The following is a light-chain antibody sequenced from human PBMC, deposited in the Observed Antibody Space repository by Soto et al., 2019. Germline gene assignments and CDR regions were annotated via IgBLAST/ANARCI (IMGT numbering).Light chain of an antibody. CDR1: QSVRSSY. CDR2: GAS. Sequence: EIVLTQSPGTLSWSPGGRASLSCRASQSVRSSYLAWYQQKPGQAPRLLIYGASSRATGIPDRFSGSGSGTDFTLTISRLEPEDFAVYYCQQYGSSPFTFGPGTKVDIK. J-gene: IGKJ3*01. CDR3: QQYGSSPFT. V-gene: IGKV3-20*01.